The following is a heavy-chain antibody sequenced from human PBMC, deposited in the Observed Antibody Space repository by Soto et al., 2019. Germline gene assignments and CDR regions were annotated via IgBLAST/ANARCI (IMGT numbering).Heavy chain of an antibody. J-gene: IGHJ4*02. CDR2: INAGYGNT. CDR1: GYSLSRYS. Sequence: ASVHVSCKASGYSLSRYSRHWVSQADGQRLEWMGWINAGYGNTKSSQKFQDRVTISRDTSASTAYMGLTSLRSEDTAVYYCARDSGDGTFDFWGQGTLVTVSS. CDR3: ARDSGDGTFDF. D-gene: IGHD1-26*01. V-gene: IGHV1-3*01.